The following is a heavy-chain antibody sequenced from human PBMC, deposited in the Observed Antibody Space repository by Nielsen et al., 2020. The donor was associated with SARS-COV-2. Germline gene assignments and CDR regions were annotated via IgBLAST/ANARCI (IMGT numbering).Heavy chain of an antibody. CDR1: GYTFTAYY. V-gene: IGHV1-69*02. CDR2: IIPILGIA. Sequence: SVKVSCKASGYTFTAYYMHWVRQAPGQGLEWMGRIIPILGIANYAQKFQGRVTITADKSTSTAYMELSSLRSEDTAVYYCASGAIFTVMDVWGQGTTVTVSS. D-gene: IGHD3-3*01. CDR3: ASGAIFTVMDV. J-gene: IGHJ6*02.